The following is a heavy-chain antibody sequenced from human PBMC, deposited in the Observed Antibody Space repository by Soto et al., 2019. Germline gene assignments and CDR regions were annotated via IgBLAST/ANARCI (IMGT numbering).Heavy chain of an antibody. CDR3: ARGTYYYDSSGYYDY. Sequence: SETLSLTCTVSGGSISSGGYYWSWIRQHPGKGLEWIGYIYYSGSTYYNPSLKSRVTISVDTSKNQFSLKLSSVTAADTAVYYCARGTYYYDSSGYYDYWGQGTLVTVSS. D-gene: IGHD3-22*01. V-gene: IGHV4-31*03. J-gene: IGHJ4*02. CDR1: GGSISSGGYY. CDR2: IYYSGST.